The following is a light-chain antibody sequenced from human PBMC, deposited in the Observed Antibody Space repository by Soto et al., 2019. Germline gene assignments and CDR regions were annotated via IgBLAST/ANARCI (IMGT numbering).Light chain of an antibody. CDR2: EVN. Sequence: QSALTQPPSASGSPGQSVTISCTGTSSDVGGYNYVSWYQQHPGKAPKVMIYEVNKRPSGVPDRFSGSKSGNTASLTVSGLQAEDEADYFCKSYTGINNGVFGGGTQLTVL. CDR3: KSYTGINNGV. V-gene: IGLV2-8*01. CDR1: SSDVGGYNY. J-gene: IGLJ3*02.